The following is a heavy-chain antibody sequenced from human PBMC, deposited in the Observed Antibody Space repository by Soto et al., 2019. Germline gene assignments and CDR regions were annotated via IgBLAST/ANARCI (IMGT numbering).Heavy chain of an antibody. CDR2: ISSTTNYI. V-gene: IGHV3-21*06. CDR3: ARESEDLTSNFDY. Sequence: GGSLRLSCAASGFIFTRYSMNWVRQAPGKGLEWVSSISSTTNYIYYGDSMKGRFTISRDNAKNSLYLEMNSLRAEDTAVYYCARESEDLTSNFDYWGQGTLVTV. CDR1: GFIFTRYS. J-gene: IGHJ4*02.